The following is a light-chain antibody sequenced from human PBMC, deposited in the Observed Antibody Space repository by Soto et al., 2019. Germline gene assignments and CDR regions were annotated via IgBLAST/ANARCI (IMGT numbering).Light chain of an antibody. CDR1: SSDVGSYNR. V-gene: IGLV2-18*02. CDR2: EVS. CDR3: SSYTSSSTVV. Sequence: QSALTQPPSVSGSPGQSVTISCTETSSDVGSYNRVSWYQQPPGTAPKLMIYEVSNRPSGVPDRFSGSKSGNTASLTISGLQAEDEADYYCSSYTSSSTVVFGGGTKLTVL. J-gene: IGLJ2*01.